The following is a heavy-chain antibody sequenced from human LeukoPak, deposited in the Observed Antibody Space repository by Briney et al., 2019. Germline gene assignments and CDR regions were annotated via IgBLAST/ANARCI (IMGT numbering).Heavy chain of an antibody. CDR3: ARRLLWFGELNHYYYYGMDV. J-gene: IGHJ6*02. CDR1: GGSISSSSYY. Sequence: SQTLSLTCTVSGGSISSSSYYWGWIRQPPGKGLEWIGSIYYSGSTYYNPSLKSRVTISVDTSKNQFSLKLSSVTAADTAVYYCARRLLWFGELNHYYYYGMDVWGQGTTVTVSS. V-gene: IGHV4-39*07. CDR2: IYYSGST. D-gene: IGHD3-10*01.